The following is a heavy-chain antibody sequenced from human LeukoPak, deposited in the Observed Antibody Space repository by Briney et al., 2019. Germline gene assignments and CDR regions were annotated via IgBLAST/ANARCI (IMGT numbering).Heavy chain of an antibody. CDR3: AGNRYYYDSRLDY. Sequence: GGSLRLSCAASGFTFSDYYMSRIRQAPGKGLEWVSYISSSGSTIYYADSVKGRFTIPRDNSKNTLYLQMNSLRAEDTAVYYCAGNRYYYDSRLDYWGQGTLVTVSS. D-gene: IGHD3-22*01. J-gene: IGHJ4*02. V-gene: IGHV3-11*01. CDR2: ISSSGSTI. CDR1: GFTFSDYY.